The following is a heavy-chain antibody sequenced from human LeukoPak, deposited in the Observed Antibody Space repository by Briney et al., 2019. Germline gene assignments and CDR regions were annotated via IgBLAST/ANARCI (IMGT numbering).Heavy chain of an antibody. J-gene: IGHJ4*02. CDR1: GDSISSGGYY. V-gene: IGHV4-31*03. Sequence: SETLSLTCTVSGDSISSGGYYWSWIRQRPGRGLEWIGYIYYSGSTYYNPSLKSRVTISVDTSKNQLSLKLSSVTAADTAVYYCARGAVLFDYWGQGTLVTVSS. CDR3: ARGAVLFDY. D-gene: IGHD6-19*01. CDR2: IYYSGST.